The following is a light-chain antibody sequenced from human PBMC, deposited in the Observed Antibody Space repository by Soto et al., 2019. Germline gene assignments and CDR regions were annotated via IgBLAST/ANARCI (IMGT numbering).Light chain of an antibody. V-gene: IGKV1-39*01. CDR3: QQSYSTLSAT. Sequence: DIQMTQSPSSLSASVGDRVTITCRASQSISSYLNWYQQKPGKAPKLLIYAASSLQSGVPSRLSGSGSGTDFTLTISSLQPEDFATYYCQQSYSTLSATFGQGTRLEIK. J-gene: IGKJ5*01. CDR2: AAS. CDR1: QSISSY.